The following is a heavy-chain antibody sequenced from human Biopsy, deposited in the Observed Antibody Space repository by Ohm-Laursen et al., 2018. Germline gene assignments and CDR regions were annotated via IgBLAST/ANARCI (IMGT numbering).Heavy chain of an antibody. J-gene: IGHJ4*02. CDR2: IYSGGNT. Sequence: PSQTLSLTCTVSGDSLTSGPENWSWIRQSPGQGLEYIGFIYSGGNTNYNPSLKNRVTMSVDTSKNQFHLKLYSVTAADTAVYYCARGMRSSGWPYFDSWGQGTLVTVSS. CDR1: GDSLTSGPEN. V-gene: IGHV4-61*01. D-gene: IGHD6-19*01. CDR3: ARGMRSSGWPYFDS.